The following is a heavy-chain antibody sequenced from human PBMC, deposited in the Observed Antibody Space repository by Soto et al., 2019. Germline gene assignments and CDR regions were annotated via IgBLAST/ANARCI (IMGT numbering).Heavy chain of an antibody. J-gene: IGHJ6*02. D-gene: IGHD3-10*01. CDR2: ISYDGSKK. CDR1: GFTFSSYG. Sequence: QVHLAESGGGVVQPGTSLRLSCAASGFTFSSYGMHWVRQAPGKGLECVAAISYDGSKKYYVDSVKARFTISRDNSKNTVYLQVNSLSAEDTAVYTCARGRGSNYYGLEVWGRGTTVTVSS. V-gene: IGHV3-30*03. CDR3: ARGRGSNYYGLEV.